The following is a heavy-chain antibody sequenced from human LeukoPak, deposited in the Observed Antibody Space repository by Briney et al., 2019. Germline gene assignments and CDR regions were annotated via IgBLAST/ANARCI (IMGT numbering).Heavy chain of an antibody. Sequence: GGSLRLSCAASGFTVSSNYMSWVRQAPGKGLEWVSFINWNGGSTGYADSVKGRFTISRDNAKNSLYLQMNSLRAEDTAFYYCARQQLIDFYYYYIDVWGKGTMVTVSS. V-gene: IGHV3-20*04. J-gene: IGHJ6*03. CDR3: ARQQLIDFYYYYIDV. D-gene: IGHD3-16*02. CDR2: INWNGGST. CDR1: GFTVSSNY.